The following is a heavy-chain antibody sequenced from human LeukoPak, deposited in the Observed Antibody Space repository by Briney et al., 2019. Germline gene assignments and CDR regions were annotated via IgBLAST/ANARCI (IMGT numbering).Heavy chain of an antibody. J-gene: IGHJ4*02. CDR2: IYYSGST. Sequence: SETLSLICTVSGGSISSYYWSWIRQPPGKGLEWIGYIYYSGSTKYNPSLKSRVTISVDTSKNQFSLKLSSVTAADTAVYYCARGRVVVAATATGYFDYWGQGTLVTVSS. CDR1: GGSISSYY. CDR3: ARGRVVVAATATGYFDY. V-gene: IGHV4-59*01. D-gene: IGHD2-15*01.